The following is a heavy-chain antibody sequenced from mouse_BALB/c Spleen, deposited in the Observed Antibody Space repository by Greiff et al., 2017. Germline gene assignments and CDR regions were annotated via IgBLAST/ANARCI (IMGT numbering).Heavy chain of an antibody. CDR1: GYAFSSSW. Sequence: QVQLQQSGPELVKPGASVKISCKASGYAFSSSWMNWVKQRPGQGLEWIGRIYPGDGDTNYNGKFKGKATLTADKSSSTAYMQLSSLTSVDSAVYFCASGTSYAMDYWGQGTSVTVSS. D-gene: IGHD3-3*01. CDR2: IYPGDGDT. V-gene: IGHV1-82*01. CDR3: ASGTSYAMDY. J-gene: IGHJ4*01.